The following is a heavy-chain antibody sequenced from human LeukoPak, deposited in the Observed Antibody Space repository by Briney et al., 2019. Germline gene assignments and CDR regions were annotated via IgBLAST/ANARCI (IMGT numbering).Heavy chain of an antibody. D-gene: IGHD5-18*01. V-gene: IGHV3-7*03. Sequence: GGSLRLSCVASGFTFGKYWMSWVRQAPGKGLEWVANIKLDGSEKYYVDSVKGRFTISRDNAKNSLYLQMNSLRAEDTAVYYCARVGVRRWRTAMVSFDRYYFDYWGQGTLVTVSS. J-gene: IGHJ4*02. CDR2: IKLDGSEK. CDR1: GFTFGKYW. CDR3: ARVGVRRWRTAMVSFDRYYFDY.